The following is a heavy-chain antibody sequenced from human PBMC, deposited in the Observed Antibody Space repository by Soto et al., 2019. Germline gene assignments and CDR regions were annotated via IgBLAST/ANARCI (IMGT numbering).Heavy chain of an antibody. J-gene: IGHJ6*02. V-gene: IGHV3-48*03. CDR3: ARDPAIYSGKFDYGLDV. Sequence: LRLSCAVSGFTFSSYEMNWVRQAPGKGLEWVSYIGTSGKTIYYADSVRGRFTISRDNAKNSLYLQMNSLRAEDTAVYFCARDPAIYSGKFDYGLDVWGRGTTVNVS. D-gene: IGHD4-4*01. CDR1: GFTFSSYE. CDR2: IGTSGKTI.